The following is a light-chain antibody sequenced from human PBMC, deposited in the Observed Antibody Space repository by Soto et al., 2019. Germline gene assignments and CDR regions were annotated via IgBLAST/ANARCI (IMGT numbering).Light chain of an antibody. CDR2: GPS. CDR3: QHYGRSPPVT. J-gene: IGKJ4*01. CDR1: QSVSSSY. Sequence: EIVLTQSPGTLSLSPGERATLSCMASQSVSSSYLAWYQQKPGQAPRLLIYGPSTRATGIPDRFSGSGSGTDFTLTISRLEPEDFAVYYCQHYGRSPPVTFGGGTKVDIK. V-gene: IGKV3-20*01.